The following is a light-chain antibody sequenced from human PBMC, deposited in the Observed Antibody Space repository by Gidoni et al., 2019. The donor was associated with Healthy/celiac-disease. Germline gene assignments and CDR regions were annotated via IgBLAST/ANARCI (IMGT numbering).Light chain of an antibody. CDR2: AAS. CDR1: QGISNY. V-gene: IGKV1-27*01. CDR3: QSYSSAPIT. Sequence: DIQMTQSPSSLSASVGDRVTITCRASQGISNYLAWYQQIPGKVTTLLMYAASTLHSGVHSRFSVSGSGTDFTLTISSLQPEDVATYYCQSYSSAPITFGQGTRLEIK. J-gene: IGKJ5*01.